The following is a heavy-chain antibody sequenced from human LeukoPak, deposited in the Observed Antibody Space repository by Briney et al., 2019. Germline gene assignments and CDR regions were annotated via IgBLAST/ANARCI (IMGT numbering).Heavy chain of an antibody. D-gene: IGHD6-13*01. J-gene: IGHJ6*03. Sequence: SETLSLTCTVSGGSISSYYWSWVRQPPGKGLEWIGYIYYSGSTNYNPSLKSRVTISVDTSKNQFSLKLSSLTATDTAVFYLGRGGGQQLPYYMDVWGKGSTVTVYS. CDR2: IYYSGST. V-gene: IGHV4-59*01. CDR3: GRGGGQQLPYYMDV. CDR1: GGSISSYY.